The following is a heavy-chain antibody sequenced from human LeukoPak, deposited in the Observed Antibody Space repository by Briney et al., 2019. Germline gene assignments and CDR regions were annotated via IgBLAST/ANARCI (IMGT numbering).Heavy chain of an antibody. CDR1: GFTVSSNS. J-gene: IGHJ4*02. D-gene: IGHD4/OR15-4a*01. V-gene: IGHV3-53*01. Sequence: GGSLRLSCTVSGFTVSSNSMSWVRQAPGKGLEWVSFIYSDNTHYSDSVKGRFTISRDNSKNTLYLQMNSLRAEDTAVYYCARRAGAYSHPYEYWGQGTLVTVSS. CDR2: IYSDNT. CDR3: ARRAGAYSHPYEY.